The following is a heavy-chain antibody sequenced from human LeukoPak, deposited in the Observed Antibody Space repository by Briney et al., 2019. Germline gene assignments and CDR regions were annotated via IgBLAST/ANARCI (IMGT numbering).Heavy chain of an antibody. Sequence: GGSLRLSCAASGFPFNSFWMHWVRQAPGKGLVWVSDMNEYTTTIRYADSVKGRFTISRDNAKSILYLQMNNLRAEDTAMYFCARGGVNPVDHWGQGTLVTVSS. CDR2: MNEYTTTI. D-gene: IGHD1-14*01. V-gene: IGHV3-74*01. J-gene: IGHJ4*02. CDR3: ARGGVNPVDH. CDR1: GFPFNSFW.